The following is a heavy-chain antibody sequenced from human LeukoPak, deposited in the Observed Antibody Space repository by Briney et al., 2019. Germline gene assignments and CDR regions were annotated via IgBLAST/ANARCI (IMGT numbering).Heavy chain of an antibody. V-gene: IGHV3-48*01. CDR1: GFTFSSYS. J-gene: IGHJ3*02. D-gene: IGHD3-22*01. CDR2: ISSSSTI. Sequence: GGSLRLSCAASGFTFSSYSMNWVRQAPGKGLEWVSYISSSSTIYYADSVKGRFTISRDNAKNSLYLQMNSLRAEDTAVYYCARDPRLTRAFDIWGQGTMVTVSS. CDR3: ARDPRLTRAFDI.